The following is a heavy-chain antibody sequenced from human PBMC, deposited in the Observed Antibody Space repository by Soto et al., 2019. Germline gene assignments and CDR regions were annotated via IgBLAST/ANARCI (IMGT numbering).Heavy chain of an antibody. J-gene: IGHJ6*03. CDR2: IYYSGST. CDR3: GRQTTVTTTAYMDV. D-gene: IGHD4-17*01. Sequence: NPSETLSLTCTVSGGSISSYYWSWIRQPPGKGLEWIGYIYYSGSTNYNPSLKSRVTISVDTSKNQFSLKLSSVTAADTAVYYCGRQTTVTTTAYMDVWGKGTTVTVSS. V-gene: IGHV4-59*08. CDR1: GGSISSYY.